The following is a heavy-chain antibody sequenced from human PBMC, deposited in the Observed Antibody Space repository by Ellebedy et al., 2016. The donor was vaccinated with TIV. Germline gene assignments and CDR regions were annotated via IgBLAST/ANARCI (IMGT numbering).Heavy chain of an antibody. CDR3: AREPYYPHYLDY. CDR1: GFTFSSYW. J-gene: IGHJ4*02. Sequence: GGSLRLSXAASGFTFSSYWMYWVRQAPGKGLVWVSLISSDGSRTTYADSVKGRFTISRDDAKNTLYLQMNSLRAEDTAVYYCAREPYYPHYLDYWGQGTLVTVSS. V-gene: IGHV3-74*01. D-gene: IGHD3-10*01. CDR2: ISSDGSRT.